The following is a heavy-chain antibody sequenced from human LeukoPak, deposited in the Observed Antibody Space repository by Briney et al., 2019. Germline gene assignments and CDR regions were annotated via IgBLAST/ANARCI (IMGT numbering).Heavy chain of an antibody. D-gene: IGHD3-9*01. CDR1: GGSISSSSYY. CDR2: IYYSGST. V-gene: IGHV4-39*01. CDR3: ARLGIADYDILTGYYQGGTFDY. Sequence: SETLFLTCTVSGGSISSSSYYWGWIRQPPGKGLEWIGSIYYSGSTYYNPSLKSRVTISVDTSKNQFSLKLSSVTAADTAVYYCARLGIADYDILTGYYQGGTFDYWGQGTLVTVSS. J-gene: IGHJ4*02.